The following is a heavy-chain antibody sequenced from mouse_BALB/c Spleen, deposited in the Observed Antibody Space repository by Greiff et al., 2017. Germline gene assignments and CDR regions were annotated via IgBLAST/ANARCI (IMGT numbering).Heavy chain of an antibody. Sequence: VQLQESGPELVKPGASVKISCKASGYAFSSSWMNWVKQRPGQGLEWIGRIYPGDGDTNYNGKFKGKATLTADKSSSTAYMQLSSLTSVDSAVYFCARCDGYSWYFDVWGAGTTVTVSS. V-gene: IGHV1-82*01. CDR3: ARCDGYSWYFDV. CDR1: GYAFSSSW. D-gene: IGHD2-3*01. CDR2: IYPGDGDT. J-gene: IGHJ1*01.